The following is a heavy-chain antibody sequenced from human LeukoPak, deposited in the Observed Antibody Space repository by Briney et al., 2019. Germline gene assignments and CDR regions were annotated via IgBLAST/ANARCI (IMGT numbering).Heavy chain of an antibody. J-gene: IGHJ5*02. V-gene: IGHV1-69*13. CDR2: IIPIFGTA. CDR3: ARDRHAGISPIAAAGTTCWFDP. D-gene: IGHD6-13*01. Sequence: ASVKVSCKASGGTFSSYAISWVRQAPGQGLEWMGGIIPIFGTANYAQKFQGRVTITADESTSTAYMELSSLRSEDTAVYYCARDRHAGISPIAAAGTTCWFDPWGQGTLVTVSS. CDR1: GGTFSSYA.